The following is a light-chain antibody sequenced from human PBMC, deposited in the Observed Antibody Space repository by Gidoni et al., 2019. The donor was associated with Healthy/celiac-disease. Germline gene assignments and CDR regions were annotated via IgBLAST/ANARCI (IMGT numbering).Light chain of an antibody. V-gene: IGKV3-20*01. CDR3: QQYGSSPPWT. CDR1: QRVSSSY. CDR2: GAS. J-gene: IGKJ1*01. Sequence: EIVLTKSPGTLSLSPGERATRSCSASQRVSSSYLAWYQQKPGQAPRLLIYGASSRATGIPDRFSGSGSGTDFTLTISRLEPEDFAVYYCQQYGSSPPWTFGQGTKVEIK.